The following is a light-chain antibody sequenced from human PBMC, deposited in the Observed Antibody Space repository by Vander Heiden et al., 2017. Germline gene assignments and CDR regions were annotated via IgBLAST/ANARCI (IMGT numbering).Light chain of an antibody. V-gene: IGKV1-39*01. CDR1: QSISSY. CDR3: QQSYSTPRT. CDR2: AAS. J-gene: IGKJ1*01. Sequence: DSKKTQSPASLSASVGDRVTITCRASQSISSYLNWYQQKPGKAPKLLIYAASSLQSGVPSRFSGSGSGTDFTLTISSLQPEDFATYYCQQSYSTPRTFGQGTKVEIK.